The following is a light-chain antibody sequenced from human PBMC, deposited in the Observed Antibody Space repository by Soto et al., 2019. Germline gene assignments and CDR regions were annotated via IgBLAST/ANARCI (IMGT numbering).Light chain of an antibody. V-gene: IGLV1-44*01. J-gene: IGLJ1*01. Sequence: QSVLTQPPSASGTPGQRVTISCSGSSSNIGSNSVNWYQQLPGTAPKLLIYSNDRRPSGVPDRFSGSKSGNSASLAISGLQSEDEADYYCAAWDDSLNGYVFGTGTRSPS. CDR3: AAWDDSLNGYV. CDR2: SND. CDR1: SSNIGSNS.